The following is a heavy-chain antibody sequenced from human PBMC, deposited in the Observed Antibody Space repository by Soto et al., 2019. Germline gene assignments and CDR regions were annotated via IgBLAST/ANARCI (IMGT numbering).Heavy chain of an antibody. D-gene: IGHD5-12*01. J-gene: IGHJ6*02. CDR3: TRPKNELRFYSYNGIDV. V-gene: IGHV4-34*01. CDR2: INHSGST. CDR1: GGSFSGYY. Sequence: SETLSLTCAVYGGSFSGYYWSWIRQPPGKGLEWIGEINHSGSTNYNPSLKSRVTISVDTSKNQFSLKLSSVTAEDTAVYYCTRPKNELRFYSYNGIDVWGQGTTVTVSS.